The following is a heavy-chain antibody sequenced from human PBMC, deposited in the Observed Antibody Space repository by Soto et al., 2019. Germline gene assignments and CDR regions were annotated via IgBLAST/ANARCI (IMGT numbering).Heavy chain of an antibody. CDR1: GGSISSGGYY. CDR2: IYESGST. Sequence: QVQLQESGPGLVKPSQTLSLTCTVSGGSISSGGYYWSWIRQHPGKGLEWIGYIYESGSTFYNPSLKSRVSISLDRSKNQLTLKPSSVTTADTAVYYWARGIGTVTPWWFDPWGQGTLVTVSS. CDR3: ARGIGTVTPWWFDP. V-gene: IGHV4-31*03. J-gene: IGHJ5*02. D-gene: IGHD4-17*01.